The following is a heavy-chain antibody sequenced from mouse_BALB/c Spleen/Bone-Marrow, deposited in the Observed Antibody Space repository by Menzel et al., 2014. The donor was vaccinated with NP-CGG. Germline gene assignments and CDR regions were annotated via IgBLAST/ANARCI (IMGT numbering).Heavy chain of an antibody. D-gene: IGHD3-2*01. CDR1: GYTFTDYE. CDR2: IDPETGGT. J-gene: IGHJ3*01. V-gene: IGHV1-15*01. CDR3: TRLDSSGYGAY. Sequence: QVQLQQSGAELVRPGASVTLSCKASGYTFTDYEMHWLKRTPVHGLEWIGAIDPETGGTAYNQKFKGRATLTTDKSSSPAYMGRRSLTSEDSAVYYCTRLDSSGYGAYWGQGTLVTVSA.